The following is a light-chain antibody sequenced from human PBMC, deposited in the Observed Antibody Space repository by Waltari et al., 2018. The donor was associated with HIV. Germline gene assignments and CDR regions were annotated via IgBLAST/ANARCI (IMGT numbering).Light chain of an antibody. Sequence: QSALTQPASVSGSPGQSITISCTGTSSDIGAYTYVSWYQHHPGRAPKLIIFEVSSRPSGVSSRFSGSQSGNTASLTISGLQAEDEADYFCSSYTSSTTFVFGGGTKVTVL. CDR1: SSDIGAYTY. J-gene: IGLJ2*01. V-gene: IGLV2-14*01. CDR2: EVS. CDR3: SSYTSSTTFV.